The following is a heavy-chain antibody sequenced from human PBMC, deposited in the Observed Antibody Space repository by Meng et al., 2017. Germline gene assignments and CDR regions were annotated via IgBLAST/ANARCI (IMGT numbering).Heavy chain of an antibody. D-gene: IGHD1-26*01. CDR3: AKDLEMRWELPTGEFDY. CDR2: INHSGST. Sequence: SETLSLTCAVYGGSFSGYYWSWIRQPPGKGLEWIGEINHSGSTNYNPSLKSRVTISVDTSKNQFSLKLSSVTAADTAVYYCAKDLEMRWELPTGEFDYWGQGTLVTVSS. J-gene: IGHJ4*02. CDR1: GGSFSGYY. V-gene: IGHV4-34*01.